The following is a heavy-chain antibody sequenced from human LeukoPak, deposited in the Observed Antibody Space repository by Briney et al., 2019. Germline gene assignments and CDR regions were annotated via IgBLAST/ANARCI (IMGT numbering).Heavy chain of an antibody. J-gene: IGHJ4*02. CDR2: ICYDGSNK. CDR3: AKGDSSGYYEIDY. V-gene: IGHV3-33*06. Sequence: GGSLRLSCAASGFTFSSYAMSWVRQAPGKGVGRVAVICYDGSNKYYADSVKGRFTISRDNSKNTLYLQMNSLRAEDTAVYYCAKGDSSGYYEIDYWGQGTLVTVSS. CDR1: GFTFSSYA. D-gene: IGHD3-22*01.